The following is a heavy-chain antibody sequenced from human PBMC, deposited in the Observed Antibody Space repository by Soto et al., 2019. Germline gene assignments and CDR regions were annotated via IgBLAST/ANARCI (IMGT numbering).Heavy chain of an antibody. D-gene: IGHD2-15*01. J-gene: IGHJ4*02. CDR2: IYPGGST. Sequence: PSETLSLTCSVSGGSISNYYWSWIRQSAGKGLEWIGRIYPGGSTNYNPSLKSRVTMSVDTSKNQVSLRLTSVTAADTAVYYCDRARVGHQGGGSWIMPFDFWGQGTRVTVSS. CDR1: GGSISNYY. CDR3: DRARVGHQGGGSWIMPFDF. V-gene: IGHV4-4*07.